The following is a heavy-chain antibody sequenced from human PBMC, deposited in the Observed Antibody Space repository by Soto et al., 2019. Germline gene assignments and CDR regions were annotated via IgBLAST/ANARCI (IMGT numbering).Heavy chain of an antibody. CDR3: ATLKGGGYQLLFPYSGYVDY. V-gene: IGHV3-11*01. CDR2: ISSSGSTI. J-gene: IGHJ4*02. D-gene: IGHD2-2*01. CDR1: GFTFSDYY. Sequence: GGSLRLSCAASGFTFSDYYMSWIRQAPGKGLEWVSYISSSGSTIYYADSVKGRFTISRDNAKNSLYLQMNSLRAEDTAVYYCATLKGGGYQLLFPYSGYVDYWGQGTLVTVSS.